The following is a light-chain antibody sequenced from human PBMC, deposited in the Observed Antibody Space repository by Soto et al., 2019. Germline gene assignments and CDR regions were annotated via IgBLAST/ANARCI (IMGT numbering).Light chain of an antibody. CDR1: SSDVGGYNY. CDR3: SSYAGSNIDVV. J-gene: IGLJ2*01. CDR2: EVS. V-gene: IGLV2-8*01. Sequence: QSALTQPPSASGSPGQSVTISCTGTSSDVGGYNYVSWYQHHPGKAPKLMLYEVSRRPSGVPDRFSGSKSGNTASLTVTGLQSEDEADYYCSSYAGSNIDVVFGGGTKLTVL.